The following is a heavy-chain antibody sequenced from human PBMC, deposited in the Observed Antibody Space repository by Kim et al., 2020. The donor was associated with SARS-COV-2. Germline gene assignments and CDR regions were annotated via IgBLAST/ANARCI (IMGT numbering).Heavy chain of an antibody. J-gene: IGHJ6*01. V-gene: IGHV4-59*13. D-gene: IGHD5-12*01. Sequence: SETLSLTCTVSGGSISSNYWSWVWHPQGKGLEWIGIGSYNCSTNTNHTLTRRVPITIATSKNKFYFNLSPVTAAATAASYCSCPGGYCRHYY. CDR3: SCPGGYCRHYY. CDR1: GGSISSNY. CDR2: GSYNCST.